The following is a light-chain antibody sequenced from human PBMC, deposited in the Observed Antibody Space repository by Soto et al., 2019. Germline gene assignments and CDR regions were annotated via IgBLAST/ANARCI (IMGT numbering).Light chain of an antibody. V-gene: IGKV1-5*01. J-gene: IGKJ1*01. Sequence: DIQMTQSPSTLSASVGDRLTITCRASQSISSWLAWYQQKPGKAPKLLIYDASSLESGVPSRFSGSGSATEFTLTISSLQPDAFATHYCQQYNNYWTFGQGTTVDI. CDR1: QSISSW. CDR3: QQYNNYWT. CDR2: DAS.